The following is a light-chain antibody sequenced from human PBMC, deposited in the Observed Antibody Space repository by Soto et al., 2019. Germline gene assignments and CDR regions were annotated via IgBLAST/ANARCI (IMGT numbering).Light chain of an antibody. J-gene: IGKJ5*01. CDR1: QTISMW. V-gene: IGKV1-5*03. CDR2: MAS. CDR3: QQYNNWPPIT. Sequence: EIQMTQSPSTLSASVGDRVSITFRSSQTISMWLAWYQQKPGKAPELLIYMASNLKSGVPSRFSGSGSGTEFTLTISSLQSEDFAVYYCQQYNNWPPITFGQGTLLE.